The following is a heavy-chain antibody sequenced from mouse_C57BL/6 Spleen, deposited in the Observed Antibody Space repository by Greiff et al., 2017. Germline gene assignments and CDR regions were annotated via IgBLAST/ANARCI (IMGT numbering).Heavy chain of an antibody. CDR3: TKITTVVAKADFDY. CDR2: IDPETGGT. CDR1: GYTFTDYE. Sequence: VQLQQSGAELVRPGASVTLSCKASGYTFTDYEMHWVKQTPVHGLEWIGAIDPETGGTAYNQKFKGKAILTADKSSSTAYMELRSLTSEDSAVYYCTKITTVVAKADFDYWGQGTTLTVSS. D-gene: IGHD1-1*01. V-gene: IGHV1-15*01. J-gene: IGHJ2*01.